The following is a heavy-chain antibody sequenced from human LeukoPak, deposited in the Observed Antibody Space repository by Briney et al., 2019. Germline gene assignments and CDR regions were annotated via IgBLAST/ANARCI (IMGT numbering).Heavy chain of an antibody. Sequence: AGGSLRLSCAASGFTFSNAWMSWVRQAPGKGLEWVGRIKSKTDGGTIDYAAPVKGRFTISRDDSKNTLYLQMNSLKTEDTAVYYCTTDLYYGDPPLDYWGQGTLVTVSS. D-gene: IGHD4-17*01. J-gene: IGHJ4*02. V-gene: IGHV3-15*01. CDR1: GFTFSNAW. CDR2: IKSKTDGGTI. CDR3: TTDLYYGDPPLDY.